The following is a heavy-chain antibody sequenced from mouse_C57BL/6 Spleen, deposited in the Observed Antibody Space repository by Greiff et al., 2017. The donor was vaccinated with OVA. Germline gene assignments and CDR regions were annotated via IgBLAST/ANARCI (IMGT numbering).Heavy chain of an antibody. CDR3: ARYPLITTVVEGYFDV. J-gene: IGHJ1*03. Sequence: QVQLQQPGAELVKPGASVKMSCKASGYTFTSYWITWVKQRPGQGLEWIGDIYPGSGSTNYNEKFKSKATLTVDTSSSTAYMQLSSLTSEDSAVYYGARYPLITTVVEGYFDVWGTGTTVTVSS. CDR2: IYPGSGST. V-gene: IGHV1-55*01. D-gene: IGHD1-1*01. CDR1: GYTFTSYW.